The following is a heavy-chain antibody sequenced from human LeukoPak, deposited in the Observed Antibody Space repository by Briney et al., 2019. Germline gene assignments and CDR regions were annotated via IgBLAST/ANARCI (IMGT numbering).Heavy chain of an antibody. CDR1: GFTFSSYA. Sequence: PGGSLRLSCAASGFTFSSYAMHWVRQAPGKGLEWVAVIPYDGSNKYYADSVKGRFTISRDNSKNTLYLQMNSLRAEDTAVYYCARDPDYSSGFDYWGQGTLVTVSS. CDR3: ARDPDYSSGFDY. D-gene: IGHD3-22*01. J-gene: IGHJ4*02. CDR2: IPYDGSNK. V-gene: IGHV3-30-3*01.